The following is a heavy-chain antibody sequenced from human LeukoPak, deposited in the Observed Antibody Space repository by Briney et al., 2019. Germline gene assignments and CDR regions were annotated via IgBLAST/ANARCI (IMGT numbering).Heavy chain of an antibody. J-gene: IGHJ4*02. CDR3: AKDTRIAVSGTSMGYFDS. D-gene: IGHD6-19*01. CDR1: GFTFSNYG. CDR2: ICGTGSGT. Sequence: GGSLRLSCAASGFTFSNYGMRWVRQAPGKGGEWVSGICGTGSGTYYADSVKGRFTISRDNSKNTLYLQMNSLPAEDTALYYCAKDTRIAVSGTSMGYFDSWGQGTLVTVSS. V-gene: IGHV3-23*01.